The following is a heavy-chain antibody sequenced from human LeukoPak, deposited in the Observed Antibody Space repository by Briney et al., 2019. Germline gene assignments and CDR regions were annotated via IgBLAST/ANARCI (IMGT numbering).Heavy chain of an antibody. CDR2: IKQDGSEK. J-gene: IGHJ4*02. CDR3: ARGQAAYLY. CDR1: GSTFSSYW. V-gene: IGHV3-7*01. D-gene: IGHD6-25*01. Sequence: GGSLRLSCEASGSTFSSYWMTWVCQAPGKGLEWVANIKQDGSEKHYVDSVTGRFTISRDNAKNSLFLQMNTLRAEDTAVYYCARGQAAYLYWGQGTLVTVSS.